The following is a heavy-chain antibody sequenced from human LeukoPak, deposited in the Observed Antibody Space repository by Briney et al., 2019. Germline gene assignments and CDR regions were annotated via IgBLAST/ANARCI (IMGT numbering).Heavy chain of an antibody. Sequence: PGGPLGLSCAASGFTLRSYAMTWVRQAPGKGLEWASPISSSSSYIYYADSVKGRFTISRDNAKNSLYLQMNSLRAEDTAVYYCARGMYSSSWYPDYWGQGTLVTVSS. CDR3: ARGMYSSSWYPDY. D-gene: IGHD6-13*01. J-gene: IGHJ4*02. CDR2: ISSSSSYI. V-gene: IGHV3-21*01. CDR1: GFTLRSYA.